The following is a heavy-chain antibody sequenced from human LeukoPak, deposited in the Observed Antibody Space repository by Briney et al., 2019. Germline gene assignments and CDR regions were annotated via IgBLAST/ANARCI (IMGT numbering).Heavy chain of an antibody. Sequence: GSSVKVSSKASGGTFSSYAISWVRQAPGQGLEWMGGIIPIFGTANYAQKFQGRVTITADESTSTAYMELSSLRSEDTAVYYCARLLNYYDSSGYYYVPGYYFDYWGQRTLVTVSS. CDR1: GGTFSSYA. CDR2: IIPIFGTA. V-gene: IGHV1-69*01. J-gene: IGHJ4*02. D-gene: IGHD3-22*01. CDR3: ARLLNYYDSSGYYYVPGYYFDY.